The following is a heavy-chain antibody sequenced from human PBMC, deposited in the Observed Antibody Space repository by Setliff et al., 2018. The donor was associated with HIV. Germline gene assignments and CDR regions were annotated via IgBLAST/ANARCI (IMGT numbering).Heavy chain of an antibody. CDR2: IYYSGST. CDR1: GDSISNPNYY. D-gene: IGHD3-3*01. CDR3: ARRLSGPQGWLLSNWFDP. V-gene: IGHV4-39*01. J-gene: IGHJ5*02. Sequence: SETLSLTCSVSGDSISNPNYYWGWIRQPPGKGLEWIGHIYYSGSTYYNPSLKSRVTISVDTSKNQFSLKLSSVTAADTAMYYCARRLSGPQGWLLSNWFDPWGQGTLVTVSS.